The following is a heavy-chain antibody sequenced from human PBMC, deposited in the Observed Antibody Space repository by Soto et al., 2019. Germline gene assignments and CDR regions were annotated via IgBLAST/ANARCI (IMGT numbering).Heavy chain of an antibody. J-gene: IGHJ3*02. CDR3: ARGVYYDSTINLAAFDI. V-gene: IGHV1-69*06. D-gene: IGHD3-22*01. Sequence: QVQLVQSGAEVKKPGASVKVSCKASGYTFTSYGISWVRQAPGQGLEWMGGIIPIFGTANYAQKFQGRVTITADKSTSTAYMELSSLRSEDTAVYYCARGVYYDSTINLAAFDIWGQGTMVTVSS. CDR2: IIPIFGTA. CDR1: GYTFTSYG.